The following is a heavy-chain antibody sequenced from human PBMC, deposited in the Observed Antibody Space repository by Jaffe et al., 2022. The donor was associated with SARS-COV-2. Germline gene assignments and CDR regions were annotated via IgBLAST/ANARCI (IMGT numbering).Heavy chain of an antibody. V-gene: IGHV5-51*01. Sequence: EVQLVQSGAEVKKPGESLKISCKGSGYSFTSYWIGWVRQMPGKGLEWMGIIYPGDSDTRYSPSFQGQVTISADKSISTAYLQWSSLKASDTAMYYCARQTPYGDDSYYYYYGMDVWGQGTTVTVSS. D-gene: IGHD4-17*01. J-gene: IGHJ6*02. CDR1: GYSFTSYW. CDR3: ARQTPYGDDSYYYYYGMDV. CDR2: IYPGDSDT.